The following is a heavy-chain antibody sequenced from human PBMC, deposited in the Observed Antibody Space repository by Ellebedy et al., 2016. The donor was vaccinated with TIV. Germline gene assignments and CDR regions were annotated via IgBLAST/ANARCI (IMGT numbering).Heavy chain of an antibody. CDR3: ASLAVHGDYEFDY. CDR2: ISYDGSNK. V-gene: IGHV3-30-3*01. J-gene: IGHJ4*02. CDR1: GFTFSSYA. D-gene: IGHD4-17*01. Sequence: GESLKISCPASGFTFSSYAMHLVRQAPGKGLEWVAVISYDGSNKYYADSVKGRFTISRDNSKNTLYLQMNSLRAEDTAVYYCASLAVHGDYEFDYWGQGTLVTVSS.